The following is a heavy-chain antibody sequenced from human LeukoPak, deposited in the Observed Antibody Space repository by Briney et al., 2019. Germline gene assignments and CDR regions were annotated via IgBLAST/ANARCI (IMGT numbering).Heavy chain of an antibody. Sequence: GGSLRLSCAASGFTLSSYAMSWVRQAPGKGLEWVSATSSSDAGTYYAESVRGRFTISRDNSKNTLYLQMNSLRAEDTAVYYCAKGHWVLRYFDWLLAAGSGDYWGQGTLVTVSS. D-gene: IGHD3-9*01. CDR2: TSSSDAGT. CDR3: AKGHWVLRYFDWLLAAGSGDY. J-gene: IGHJ4*02. CDR1: GFTLSSYA. V-gene: IGHV3-23*01.